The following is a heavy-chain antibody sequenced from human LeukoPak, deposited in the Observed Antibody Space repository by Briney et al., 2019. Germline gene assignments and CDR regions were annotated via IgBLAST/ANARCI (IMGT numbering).Heavy chain of an antibody. CDR3: ARDLAWGGY. D-gene: IGHD7-27*01. J-gene: IGHJ4*02. CDR2: ITSSSSSM. V-gene: IGHV3-21*01. Sequence: GGSLRLSCVASGFTFSIYTMSWVRQAPGKGLEWVSSITSSSSSMYSADSVKGRLTTSRDNAKNSLYLQMNSLRAEDTAVYYCARDLAWGGYWGQGTLVAVSS. CDR1: GFTFSIYT.